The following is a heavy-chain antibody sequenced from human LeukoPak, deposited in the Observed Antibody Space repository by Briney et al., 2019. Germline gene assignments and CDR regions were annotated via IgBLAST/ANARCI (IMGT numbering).Heavy chain of an antibody. D-gene: IGHD6-19*01. CDR3: ASGGGWYDY. Sequence: SETLSLTCTVSGGSLTNYYWSWIPQPPGKGLEWIGYIYYSGSTNYNPSLKSRVTISVDTSKNQFSLKLSSVTAADTAVYYCASGGGWYDYWGQGTLVTVSS. J-gene: IGHJ4*02. V-gene: IGHV4-59*01. CDR2: IYYSGST. CDR1: GGSLTNYY.